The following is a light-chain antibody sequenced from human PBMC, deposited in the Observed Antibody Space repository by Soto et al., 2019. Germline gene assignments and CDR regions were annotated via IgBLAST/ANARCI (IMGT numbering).Light chain of an antibody. CDR1: ISNIGTNS. CDR3: AAWDDNLNGPL. J-gene: IGLJ1*01. Sequence: QSVLTQPPSASGTPGQRVAISCPGDISNIGTNSVHWYQHLPGTAPKLVIYADSQRPSGVPDRFSGSKSGTSAPLAISGLQSEDDADYLCAAWDDNLNGPLFGTGTKVTVL. CDR2: ADS. V-gene: IGLV1-44*01.